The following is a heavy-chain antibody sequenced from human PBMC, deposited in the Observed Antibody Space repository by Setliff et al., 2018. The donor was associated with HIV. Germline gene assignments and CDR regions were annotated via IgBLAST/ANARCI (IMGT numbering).Heavy chain of an antibody. CDR2: LYYTGST. D-gene: IGHD6-13*01. V-gene: IGHV4-38-2*01. CDR3: SSSSALEVDAFDI. Sequence: PSETLSLTCGVSGYSISSGYYWGWIRQPPGKGLEWIGSLYYTGSTYYNPSLKSRVTISVDTSKNQFSLKLSSVTAADTAVYYCSSSSALEVDAFDIWGQGTMVTVS. CDR1: GYSISSGYY. J-gene: IGHJ3*02.